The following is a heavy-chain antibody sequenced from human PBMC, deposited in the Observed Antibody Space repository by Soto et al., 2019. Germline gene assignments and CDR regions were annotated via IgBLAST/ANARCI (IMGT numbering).Heavy chain of an antibody. CDR3: AREIDSGYERGDAFDI. V-gene: IGHV4-59*01. CDR2: IYYSGST. CDR1: GGSIISYY. J-gene: IGHJ3*02. D-gene: IGHD5-12*01. Sequence: LSLTCTVSGGSIISYYWSWIRQPPGKGLEWIGYIYYSGSTNYNPSLKSRVTISVDTSKNQFSLKLSSVTAADTAVYYCAREIDSGYERGDAFDIWGQGTMVTVSS.